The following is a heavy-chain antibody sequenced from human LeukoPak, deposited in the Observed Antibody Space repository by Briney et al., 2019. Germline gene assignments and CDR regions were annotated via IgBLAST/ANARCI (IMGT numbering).Heavy chain of an antibody. J-gene: IGHJ4*02. Sequence: SETLSLTCAVYGGSFSGYYWSWIRQPPGKGLEWIGEINHSGSTNYNPSLKSRVTISVDTSKNQFSLKLSSVTAADTAVYYCARGGGQDSYGYYYFDYWGQGTLVTVSS. CDR2: INHSGST. D-gene: IGHD5-18*01. V-gene: IGHV4-34*01. CDR1: GGSFSGYY. CDR3: ARGGGQDSYGYYYFDY.